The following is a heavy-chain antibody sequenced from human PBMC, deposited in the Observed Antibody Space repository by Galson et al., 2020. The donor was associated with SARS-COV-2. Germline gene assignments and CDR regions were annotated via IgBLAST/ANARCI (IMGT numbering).Heavy chain of an antibody. CDR3: ARVSLDPMWLDP. Sequence: ASETLSLTCAVSGDSISGSNWWPWVRQPPGKGLEWIGEIYETGSTNYKSSLKSRVTMSVDKSKNQFSLKLSSVTAADTAVYYCARVSLDPMWLDPWGQGTLVTVSS. CDR1: GDSISGSNW. J-gene: IGHJ5*02. CDR2: IYETGST. V-gene: IGHV4-4*02.